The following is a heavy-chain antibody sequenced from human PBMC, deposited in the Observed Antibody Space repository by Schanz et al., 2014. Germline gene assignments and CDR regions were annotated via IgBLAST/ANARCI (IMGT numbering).Heavy chain of an antibody. V-gene: IGHV3-21*06. CDR2: LSSDSRHV. D-gene: IGHD6-13*01. CDR1: GFIFSSYN. CDR3: ARDGIAATTDFEY. Sequence: EEQLVESGGGLVQPGRSLRLSCVASGFIFSSYNMNWVRQSPGKGLEWVSFLSSDSRHVYYVESAKGRFTISRDNAKNSLYLQMDSLRGDDTAVYYCARDGIAATTDFEYWGQGVLVTVSS. J-gene: IGHJ4*02.